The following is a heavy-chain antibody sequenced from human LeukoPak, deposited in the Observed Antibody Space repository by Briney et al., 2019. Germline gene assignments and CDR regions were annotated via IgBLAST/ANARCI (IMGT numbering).Heavy chain of an antibody. CDR2: INSDGSST. V-gene: IGHV3-74*01. CDR1: GFTFSSYW. CDR3: ASSPPGGYYDFWSGYWEYFDY. D-gene: IGHD3-3*01. Sequence: GSLRLSCAASGFTFSSYWMHWVRQGPGKGLVWVSRINSDGSSTSYADSVKGRFTISRDIAKNTLYLQMNSLRAEDTAVYYCASSPPGGYYDFWSGYWEYFDYWGQGTLVTVSS. J-gene: IGHJ4*02.